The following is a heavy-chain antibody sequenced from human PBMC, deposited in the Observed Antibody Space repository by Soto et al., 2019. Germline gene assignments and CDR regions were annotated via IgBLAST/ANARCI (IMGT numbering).Heavy chain of an antibody. Sequence: PSETLSLTCTVSGGSISIGGYYWSWIRQHPGKGLEWIGYIYYSGSTYYNPSLKSRVTISVETSKNQFSLKLSSVTAADTAVYYCARDFGNSRYYFDYWGKGTLFTVSS. CDR3: ARDFGNSRYYFDY. D-gene: IGHD3-3*01. CDR1: GGSISIGGYY. V-gene: IGHV4-31*03. CDR2: IYYSGST. J-gene: IGHJ4*02.